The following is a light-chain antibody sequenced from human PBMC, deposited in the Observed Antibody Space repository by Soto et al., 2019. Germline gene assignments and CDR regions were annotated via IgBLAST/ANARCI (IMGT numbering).Light chain of an antibody. CDR2: AAS. CDR1: QGISSY. Sequence: AIRMTQSPSSLSASTGDRVTITCRASQGISSYLAWYQQKPGKAPKLLIYAASTLQSGVPSRFSGSGSGTEFTLTISCLQSEDFATYYCQQYYSYPRWTFGQGTKVEIK. CDR3: QQYYSYPRWT. V-gene: IGKV1-8*01. J-gene: IGKJ1*01.